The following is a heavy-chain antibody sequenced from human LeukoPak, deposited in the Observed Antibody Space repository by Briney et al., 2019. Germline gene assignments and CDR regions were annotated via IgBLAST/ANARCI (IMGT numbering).Heavy chain of an antibody. J-gene: IGHJ3*02. CDR1: GYTLTELS. D-gene: IGHD6-13*01. V-gene: IGHV1-24*01. CDR3: ATSRIRSSRLGAFDI. CDR2: FDPEDGET. Sequence: ASVKVSCKVSGYTLTELSMHWVRQAPGKGLEWMGGFDPEDGETIYAQKFQGRVTMTEDTSTDTAYMELSSLRSEDTAVYYCATSRIRSSRLGAFDIWGQGTMVTVSS.